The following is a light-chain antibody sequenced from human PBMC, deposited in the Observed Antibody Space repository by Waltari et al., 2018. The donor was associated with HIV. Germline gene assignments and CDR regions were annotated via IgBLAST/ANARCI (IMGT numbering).Light chain of an antibody. V-gene: IGKV3-11*01. Sequence: EIVLTQSPATLFLSPGERVTLSCRASQSVSTYLAWYQQKPGQSPRLLIYDASNRAPGIPARFSGSGSGTDFTLTISSLEPEDFAVYYCQQCNNWPLTFGGGTKVEI. J-gene: IGKJ4*01. CDR3: QQCNNWPLT. CDR1: QSVSTY. CDR2: DAS.